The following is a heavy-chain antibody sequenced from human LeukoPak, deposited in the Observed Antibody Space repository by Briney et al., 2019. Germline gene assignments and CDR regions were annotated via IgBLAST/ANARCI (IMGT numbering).Heavy chain of an antibody. J-gene: IGHJ4*02. CDR2: INPDGSGK. V-gene: IGHV3-7*01. CDR1: GFTLSTYW. CDR3: ASWGAGGNS. D-gene: IGHD3-16*01. Sequence: PGRSLRLSCEASGFTLSTYWMNWVRQVPGKGLDWVANINPDGSGKRYVDSVKGRFTIARDNADNSLSLQMNSLRAEDTAVYYCASWGAGGNSWGQGTLVTVSS.